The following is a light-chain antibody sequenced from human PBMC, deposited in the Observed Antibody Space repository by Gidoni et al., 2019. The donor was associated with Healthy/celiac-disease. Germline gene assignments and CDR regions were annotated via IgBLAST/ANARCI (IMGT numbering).Light chain of an antibody. Sequence: DIQMTQYPSSLSASVGDRVTITCRASQSISSYLNWYQQKPGKAPKLLIYAASSLQSGVPSRFSGSGSGTDFTLTISSLQPEDFATYYCQQSYSTLATFGQXTRLEIK. V-gene: IGKV1-39*01. CDR1: QSISSY. J-gene: IGKJ5*01. CDR2: AAS. CDR3: QQSYSTLAT.